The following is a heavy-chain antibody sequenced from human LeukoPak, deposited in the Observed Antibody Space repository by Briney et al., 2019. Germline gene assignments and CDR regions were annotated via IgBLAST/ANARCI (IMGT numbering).Heavy chain of an antibody. CDR1: GGTFSSYA. CDR2: INTNTGKP. CDR3: AREGQASVASDY. Sequence: GASVKVSCKASGGTFSSYAISWVRQAPGQGLEWMGWINTNTGKPTYGQGFTGRFVFSLDTSVSTTYLQISSLKAEDTAVYYCAREGQASVASDYWGQGTLVTVSS. D-gene: IGHD2-21*01. J-gene: IGHJ4*02. V-gene: IGHV7-4-1*02.